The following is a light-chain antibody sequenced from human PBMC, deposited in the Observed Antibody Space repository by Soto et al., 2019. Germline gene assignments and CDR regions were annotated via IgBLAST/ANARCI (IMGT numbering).Light chain of an antibody. V-gene: IGLV2-14*01. CDR2: EVS. CDR3: SSYTSSNTVV. J-gene: IGLJ2*01. CDR1: SSDVGAYNY. Sequence: QSALTQPASVSGSPGQSITISCTGTSSDVGAYNYVSWYQQYPGKAPKLIIHEVSNRPSGISNRFSGSKSGNTASLTISGLQAEDEADYYCSSYTSSNTVVFGGGTQLTVL.